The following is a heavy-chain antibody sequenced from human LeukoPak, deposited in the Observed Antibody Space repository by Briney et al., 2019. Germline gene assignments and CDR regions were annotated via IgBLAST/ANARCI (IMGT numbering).Heavy chain of an antibody. D-gene: IGHD3-22*01. Sequence: GSSVKVSCKASGGTFSSYAISWVRQAPGQGLEWMGRIIPIFGIANYAQKFQGRVTITADKSTSTAYMELSSLRSEDTAVYYCARRGEDYYDSSGYYHDWGQGTLVTVSS. V-gene: IGHV1-69*04. CDR2: IIPIFGIA. J-gene: IGHJ4*02. CDR1: GGTFSSYA. CDR3: ARRGEDYYDSSGYYHD.